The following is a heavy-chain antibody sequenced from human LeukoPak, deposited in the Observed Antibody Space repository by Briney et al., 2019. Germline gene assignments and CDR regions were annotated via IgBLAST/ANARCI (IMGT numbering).Heavy chain of an antibody. CDR2: ISGSGGST. D-gene: IGHD3-10*01. CDR1: GFTFSSFG. Sequence: GGSLRLSCAASGFTFSSFGMSWVRQAPGKGLEWVSGISGSGGSTYYTDSVKGRFTISRDNSKNTLYLQMNSLRAEDTAVYYCAKSTLEGGSGRPGEPPNWFDPWGQGTLVTVSS. J-gene: IGHJ5*02. CDR3: AKSTLEGGSGRPGEPPNWFDP. V-gene: IGHV3-23*01.